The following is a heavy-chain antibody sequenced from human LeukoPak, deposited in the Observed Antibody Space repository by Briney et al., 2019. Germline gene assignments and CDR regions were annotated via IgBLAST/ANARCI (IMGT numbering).Heavy chain of an antibody. J-gene: IGHJ4*02. CDR2: IKQDGSEK. V-gene: IGHV3-7*01. CDR3: ARAHYYDSSGLDF. Sequence: GGSLRLSCAASGFTFSSYWMSWVRQAPGKGLEWVANIKQDGSEKYYVDSVKGRFTISRDNAKNSLYLQMNSLRAEDTAVYYCARAHYYDSSGLDFWGQGTLVTVSS. CDR1: GFTFSSYW. D-gene: IGHD3-22*01.